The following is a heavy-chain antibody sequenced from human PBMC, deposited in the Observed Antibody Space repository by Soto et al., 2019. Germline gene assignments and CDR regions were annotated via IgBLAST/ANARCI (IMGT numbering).Heavy chain of an antibody. CDR2: ISGSGGST. J-gene: IGHJ4*02. CDR1: GFTFSSYA. V-gene: IGHV3-23*01. CDR3: AKDMISSSSRETDY. D-gene: IGHD6-13*01. Sequence: PGGSLRLSCAASGFTFSSYAMNWVRQAPGKGLEWVSGISGSGGSTYYADSVKGRFTISRDNSKNTLYLQMNSLRAEDTAVYYCAKDMISSSSRETDYWGQGXLVTVSS.